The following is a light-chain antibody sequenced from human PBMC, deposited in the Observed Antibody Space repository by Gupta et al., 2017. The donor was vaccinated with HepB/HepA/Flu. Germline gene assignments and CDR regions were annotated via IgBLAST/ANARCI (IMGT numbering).Light chain of an antibody. V-gene: IGLV2-14*01. CDR3: SSYTSGSTLVV. J-gene: IGLJ2*01. Sequence: QSALPPLASVSGSPGQSITISCTGTSSDVGGFDYVSWYQQYPGKAPKVMIYDVSNRPSGVSNRFSGSKSGNTASLTIXGXQAEDKXDYYCSSYTSGSTLVVFGGGTKLTVL. CDR2: DVS. CDR1: SSDVGGFDY.